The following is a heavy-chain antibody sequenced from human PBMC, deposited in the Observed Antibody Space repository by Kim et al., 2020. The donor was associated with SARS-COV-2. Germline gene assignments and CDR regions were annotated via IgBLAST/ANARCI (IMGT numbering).Heavy chain of an antibody. Sequence: GGSLRLSCAASGFIFSNYWMHWVRQAPGKGLEWVSRFKGDGGSSTYADSVKGRFTISRDNARNTLYLQMNSLRVEDTAVYYCARAENLPDCGGDCYLDYWGQGILVTVSS. CDR1: GFIFSNYW. J-gene: IGHJ4*02. D-gene: IGHD2-21*02. CDR2: FKGDGGSS. V-gene: IGHV3-74*01. CDR3: ARAENLPDCGGDCYLDY.